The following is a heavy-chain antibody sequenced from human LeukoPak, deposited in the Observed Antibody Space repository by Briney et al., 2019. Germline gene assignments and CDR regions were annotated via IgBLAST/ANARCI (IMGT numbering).Heavy chain of an antibody. D-gene: IGHD4-17*01. Sequence: SGTLSLTCAVSGGSISSSNWWTWVRQPPGKGLEWIGEIYHTGIINYNPSLKSRVTISVDKSMNQFSLRLSSVTAADTAAYYCARTKYGDYVDYWGQGTLVTVSS. CDR1: GGSISSSNW. CDR2: IYHTGII. J-gene: IGHJ4*02. CDR3: ARTKYGDYVDY. V-gene: IGHV4-4*02.